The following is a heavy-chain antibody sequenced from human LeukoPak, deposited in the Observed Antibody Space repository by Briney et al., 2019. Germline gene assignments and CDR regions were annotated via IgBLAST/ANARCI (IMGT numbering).Heavy chain of an antibody. V-gene: IGHV4-30-2*03. CDR1: GGSISSADYY. D-gene: IGHD6-6*01. CDR3: ARPNSSSGWFDP. Sequence: SQTLSLTCTVSGGSISSADYYWTWIRQPPGKGLEWIGYISHSGSTYYNPSLKSRVTISVDTSKNQFSLKLSSVTAADTAVYYCARPNSSSGWFDPWGQGTLVTVSS. J-gene: IGHJ5*02. CDR2: ISHSGST.